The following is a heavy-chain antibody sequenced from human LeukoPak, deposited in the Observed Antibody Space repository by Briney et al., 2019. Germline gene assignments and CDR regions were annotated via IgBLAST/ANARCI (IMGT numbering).Heavy chain of an antibody. CDR3: ARLPREYYYGTGFDY. D-gene: IGHD3-10*01. CDR2: IYPGDSDT. J-gene: IGHJ4*02. V-gene: IGHV5-51*01. Sequence: GESRKVSCKGSGYSFTSYWIGWVRQMPGKGLEWMGIIYPGDSDTRYSPSFPGQVTISADKSISTAYLQWRSLKASDTAMYYCARLPREYYYGTGFDYWGQGTLVTVSS. CDR1: GYSFTSYW.